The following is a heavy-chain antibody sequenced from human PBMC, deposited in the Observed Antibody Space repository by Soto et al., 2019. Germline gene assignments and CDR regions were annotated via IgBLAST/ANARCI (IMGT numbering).Heavy chain of an antibody. J-gene: IGHJ4*02. D-gene: IGHD4-17*01. V-gene: IGHV4-61*01. CDR1: GGSVSSGSYY. CDR3: ARDNSDYGDYGYTFDY. CDR2: IYYSGST. Sequence: SETMSVTCTVSGGSVSSGSYYWSWIRQPPGKGLEWIGYIYYSGSTNYNPSLKSRVTISVDTSKNQFSLKLSSVTAADTAVYYCARDNSDYGDYGYTFDYWGQGTLVTVSS.